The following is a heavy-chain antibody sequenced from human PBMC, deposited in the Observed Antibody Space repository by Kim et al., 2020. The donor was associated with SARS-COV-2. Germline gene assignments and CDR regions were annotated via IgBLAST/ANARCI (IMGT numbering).Heavy chain of an antibody. V-gene: IGHV3-30*18. CDR3: AKGGVMVVVAATDDTFDY. Sequence: GGSLRLSCAASGFTFSSYGMHWVRQAPGKGLEWVAVISYDGSNKYYADSAKGRFTISRDNSKNTLYLQMNSLRAEDTAVYYCAKGGVMVVVAATDDTFDYWGQGTLVTVSS. CDR1: GFTFSSYG. CDR2: ISYDGSNK. J-gene: IGHJ4*02. D-gene: IGHD2-15*01.